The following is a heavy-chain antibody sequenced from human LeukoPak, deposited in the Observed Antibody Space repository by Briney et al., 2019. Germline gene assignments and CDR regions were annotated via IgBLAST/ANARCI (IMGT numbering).Heavy chain of an antibody. CDR2: ISYDGSNK. CDR1: GFTFSSYA. CDR3: ASPLYGSSTSWDLEY. J-gene: IGHJ4*02. V-gene: IGHV3-30-3*01. Sequence: GGSLRLSCAASGFTFSSYAMHWVRQAPGKGLEWVAVISYDGSNKYYADSVKGRFTISRDNSKNTLYLQMNSLRAEDTAVYYCASPLYGSSTSWDLEYRGQGTLVTVSS. D-gene: IGHD2-2*01.